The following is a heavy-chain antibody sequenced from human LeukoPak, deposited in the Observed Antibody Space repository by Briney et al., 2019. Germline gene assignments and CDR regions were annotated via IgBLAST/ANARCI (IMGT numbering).Heavy chain of an antibody. D-gene: IGHD6-13*01. CDR3: ARDRSLQYSSSWYWFDP. J-gene: IGHJ5*02. CDR2: IYYSGST. CDR1: GGSISSYY. Sequence: SETLSLTCTVSGGSISSYYWSWIRQPPGKGLEWIGYIYYSGSTNYNPSLKSRVTISVDTSKNQFSLKLSSVTAADTAVYYCARDRSLQYSSSWYWFDPWGQGILVTVSS. V-gene: IGHV4-59*01.